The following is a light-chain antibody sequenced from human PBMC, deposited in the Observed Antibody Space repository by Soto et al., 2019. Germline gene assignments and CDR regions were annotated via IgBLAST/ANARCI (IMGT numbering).Light chain of an antibody. CDR1: QSVRSSH. CDR2: GAS. J-gene: IGKJ4*01. V-gene: IGKV3-20*01. CDR3: QQYSSSPPT. Sequence: EIVLTQSPGTLSLSPGERATLSCRASQSVRSSHLAWYQQMPGQAPRLLIYGASNRATGIPDRFSGSGSGTDFSLTISRLEPEDFAVYHCQQYSSSPPTFGGGTKVEIK.